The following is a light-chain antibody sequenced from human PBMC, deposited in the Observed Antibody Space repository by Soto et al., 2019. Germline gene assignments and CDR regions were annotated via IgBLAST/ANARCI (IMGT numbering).Light chain of an antibody. CDR1: QTISSY. Sequence: EIVLTQSPATLSLSPGERTTLSCRASQTISSYLAWYQQKPGQAPRLLIYDASNRATGIPARFSGSGSGTDFTLIISSLEPEDFAVYYCQQRYNWWTFGQGTKVDIK. V-gene: IGKV3-11*01. CDR3: QQRYNWWT. J-gene: IGKJ1*01. CDR2: DAS.